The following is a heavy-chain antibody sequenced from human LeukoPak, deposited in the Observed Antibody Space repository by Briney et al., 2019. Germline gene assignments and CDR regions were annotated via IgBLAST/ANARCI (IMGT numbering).Heavy chain of an antibody. CDR2: IVVGSGNT. V-gene: IGHV1-58*01. CDR3: ARVTPHYDILTGYSTGYIDY. CDR1: GFTFTSSA. J-gene: IGHJ4*02. D-gene: IGHD3-9*01. Sequence: SVKVPCKASGFTFTSSAVQWVRQARGQRLEWIGWIVVGSGNTNYAQKFQERVTITRDMSTSTAYMELSSLRSEDTAVYYCARVTPHYDILTGYSTGYIDYWGQGTLVTVSS.